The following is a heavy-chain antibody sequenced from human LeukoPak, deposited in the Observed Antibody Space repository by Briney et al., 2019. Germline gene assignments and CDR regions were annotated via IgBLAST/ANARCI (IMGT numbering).Heavy chain of an antibody. Sequence: ASVKVSCKASGYTFTSYAMQWVRQAPGQRLEWMGWINPNSGGTNYAQKFQGRVTMTRDTSISTAYMELSRLRSDDTAVYYCARALKGSSWYGGPRYFDYWGQGTLVTVSS. CDR2: INPNSGGT. CDR3: ARALKGSSWYGGPRYFDY. CDR1: GYTFTSYA. D-gene: IGHD6-13*01. J-gene: IGHJ4*02. V-gene: IGHV1-2*02.